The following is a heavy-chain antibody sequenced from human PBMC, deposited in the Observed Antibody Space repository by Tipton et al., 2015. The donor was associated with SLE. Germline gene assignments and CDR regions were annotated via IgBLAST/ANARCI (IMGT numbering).Heavy chain of an antibody. Sequence: GLVKPSETLSLTCTVSGGSLSSYYWSWIRQPAGKGLEWIGRIYASGTTYYNPSLKTRVTISVDASKAQFSLRPTSVTAADTAVYYCGRAIGVHYFHVWGQGTLVTVSS. CDR1: GGSLSSYY. V-gene: IGHV4-4*07. D-gene: IGHD2-21*01. CDR3: GRAIGVHYFHV. CDR2: IYASGTT. J-gene: IGHJ4*02.